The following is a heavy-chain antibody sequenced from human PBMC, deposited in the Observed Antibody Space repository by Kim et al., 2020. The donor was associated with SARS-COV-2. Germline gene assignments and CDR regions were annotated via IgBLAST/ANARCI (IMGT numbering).Heavy chain of an antibody. J-gene: IGHJ4*02. V-gene: IGHV7-4-1*02. CDR2: INTNTGNP. CDR1: GYTFTSYA. D-gene: IGHD6-13*01. Sequence: ASVKVSCKASGYTFTSYAMNWVRQAPGQGLEWMGWINTNTGNPTYAQGFTGRFVFSLDTSVSTAYLQISSLKAEDTAVYYCARGYSSSWYYNSGGYWGQGTLVTVSS. CDR3: ARGYSSSWYYNSGGY.